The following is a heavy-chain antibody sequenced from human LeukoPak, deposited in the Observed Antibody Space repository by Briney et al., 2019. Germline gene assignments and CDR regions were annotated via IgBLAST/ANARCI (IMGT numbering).Heavy chain of an antibody. CDR1: GFTFRSSG. Sequence: GGSQRLSCAASGFTFRSSGMHWVRQSPGKGLEWVAFIQYHGRDKYYADSVKGRFTISRDNSKNTLYMEVNSLRAEDTAVYYCAREGGRTVAGTFDNWGQGTLVTVSS. V-gene: IGHV3-30*02. CDR3: AREGGRTVAGTFDN. J-gene: IGHJ4*02. D-gene: IGHD6-19*01. CDR2: IQYHGRDK.